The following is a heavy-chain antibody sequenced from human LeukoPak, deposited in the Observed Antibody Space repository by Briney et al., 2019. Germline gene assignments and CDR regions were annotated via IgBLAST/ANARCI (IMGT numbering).Heavy chain of an antibody. J-gene: IGHJ4*02. CDR1: GFTFSSYS. CDR3: ARTFWSGYYTGIRY. Sequence: GGSLRLSCAASGFTFSSYSMNWVRQAPGKGLEWVSSISSSSSYIYYADSVKGQFTISRDNAKNSLYLQMNSLRAEDTAVYYCARTFWSGYYTGIRYWGQGTLVTVSS. V-gene: IGHV3-21*01. D-gene: IGHD3-3*01. CDR2: ISSSSSYI.